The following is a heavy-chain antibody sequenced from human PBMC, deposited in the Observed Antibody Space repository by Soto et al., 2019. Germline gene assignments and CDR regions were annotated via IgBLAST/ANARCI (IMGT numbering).Heavy chain of an antibody. Sequence: GGSLRLSCAASGFTFSTYAMTWVRQAPGKGLEWVSSITYTGYTTYYADSVRGRFTVSRDNSRNTVHLQMGSLRVEDTAVYYCAKGVSIVDYWGQGTLVTVSS. D-gene: IGHD3-16*01. J-gene: IGHJ4*02. CDR1: GFTFSTYA. CDR2: ITYTGYTT. CDR3: AKGVSIVDY. V-gene: IGHV3-23*01.